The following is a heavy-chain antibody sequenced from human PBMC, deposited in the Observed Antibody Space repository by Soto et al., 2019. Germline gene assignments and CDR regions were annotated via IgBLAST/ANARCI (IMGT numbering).Heavy chain of an antibody. D-gene: IGHD3-22*01. CDR2: ISYDGSNK. J-gene: IGHJ4*02. Sequence: PGGSLRLSCAASGFTFSSYAMHWVRQAPGKGLEWVAVISYDGSNKYYADSVKGRFTISRDNSKNTLYLQMNSLRAEDTAVYYCARASIESYYYDSSGYYWDYFDYWGQGTLVTVSS. CDR3: ARASIESYYYDSSGYYWDYFDY. V-gene: IGHV3-30-3*01. CDR1: GFTFSSYA.